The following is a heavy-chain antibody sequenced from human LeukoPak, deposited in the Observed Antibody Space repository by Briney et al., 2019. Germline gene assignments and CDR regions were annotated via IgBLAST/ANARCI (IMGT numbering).Heavy chain of an antibody. D-gene: IGHD3-10*01. V-gene: IGHV1-3*03. Sequence: ASVKVSCQASGYTFTSYTMHWMRQAPGQRLERMGWINTGNGNTRYSQEFQGRVTITRDTSASTAYMELSSLRSEEMAVYYCARGAKFRSYGSGTYYTSLPFDPWGQGTLVTVSS. CDR2: INTGNGNT. CDR1: GYTFTSYT. J-gene: IGHJ5*02. CDR3: ARGAKFRSYGSGTYYTSLPFDP.